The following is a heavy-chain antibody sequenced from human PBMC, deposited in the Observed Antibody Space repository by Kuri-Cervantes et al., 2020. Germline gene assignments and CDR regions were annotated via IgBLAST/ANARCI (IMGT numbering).Heavy chain of an antibody. J-gene: IGHJ6*02. CDR3: AREKRITMVRGVTIYYYYGMDV. Sequence: GGSLRLSCAASGFTFSSYAMSWVRQAPGKGLEWVSGISGSGGSTYYADSVKGRFTISRDNSKNTLYLQMNSLRAEDTAVYYCAREKRITMVRGVTIYYYYGMDVWGQGTTVTVSS. V-gene: IGHV3-23*01. CDR1: GFTFSSYA. D-gene: IGHD3-10*01. CDR2: ISGSGGST.